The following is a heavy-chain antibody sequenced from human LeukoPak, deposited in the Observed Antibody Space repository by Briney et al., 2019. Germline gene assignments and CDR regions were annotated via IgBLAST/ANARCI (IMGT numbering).Heavy chain of an antibody. J-gene: IGHJ3*02. V-gene: IGHV4-59*01. CDR2: IYYSGST. CDR1: GXSISTYY. CDR3: ARDRLGAFDI. Sequence: SETLSLTCTVSGXSISTYYWSWIRQPPGKGLEWIGYIYYSGSTNYNPSLKSRVTISVDTSKNQFSLKLSSVTAADTAVYYCARDRLGAFDIWGQGTMVSVSS.